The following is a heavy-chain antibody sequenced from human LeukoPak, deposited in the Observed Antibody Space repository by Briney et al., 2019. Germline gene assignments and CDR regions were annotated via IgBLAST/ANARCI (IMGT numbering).Heavy chain of an antibody. V-gene: IGHV3-23*01. J-gene: IGHJ4*02. CDR3: AKEDSSSSRYYFEY. CDR1: GFAFSTYA. Sequence: GVSLRLSCAPSGFAFSTYAMSWVRQAPGMGLEWVSAISGSGVGTYYADSVKGRFTISRDNAKNTLYLLMNNLRAEDTAVYYCAKEDSSSSRYYFEYWGQGTLVTVSS. D-gene: IGHD6-6*01. CDR2: ISGSGVGT.